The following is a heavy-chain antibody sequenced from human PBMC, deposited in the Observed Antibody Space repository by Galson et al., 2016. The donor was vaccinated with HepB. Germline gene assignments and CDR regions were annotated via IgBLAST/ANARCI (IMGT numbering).Heavy chain of an antibody. CDR3: AREGDGAYFDY. Sequence: SVKVSCKASGDALRNLAINWVRQAPGQGLEWMGGIVPIIGTGNYAQKFQDRLTIVADKSTSTNYMELRSLRSEDTAVYHCAREGDGAYFDYWGQGTLVSVSS. D-gene: IGHD3-16*01. CDR2: IVPIIGTG. CDR1: GDALRNLA. J-gene: IGHJ4*02. V-gene: IGHV1-69*06.